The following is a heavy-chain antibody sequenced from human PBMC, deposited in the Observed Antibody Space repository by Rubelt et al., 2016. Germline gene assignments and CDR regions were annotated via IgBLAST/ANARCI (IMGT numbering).Heavy chain of an antibody. J-gene: IGHJ4*02. D-gene: IGHD1-26*01. V-gene: IGHV4-39*01. CDR2: IYQSGNA. CDR1: GGSISSSGHY. Sequence: QLRLQESGPGLVTPSETLSLICTVSGGSISSSGHYWGWLRQPPGKGLEWIGSIYQSGNAKYNPAHECRVAIAVDKAKNQVYRKVGAVAAGDTAVYYCARQEYVVGATTDFDCWAREPWSPSP. CDR3: ARQEYVVGATTDFDC.